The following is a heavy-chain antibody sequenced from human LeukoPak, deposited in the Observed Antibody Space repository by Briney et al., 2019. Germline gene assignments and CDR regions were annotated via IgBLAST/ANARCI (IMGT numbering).Heavy chain of an antibody. Sequence: GGSLRLSCAASGFTFSSYGMHWVRQAPGKELEWVAFIRYDGSNKYYADSVKGRFTISRDNSKNTLYLQMNSLRAEDTAVYYCAKDPTTFWYYYYMDVWGKGTTVTISS. D-gene: IGHD2/OR15-2a*01. CDR3: AKDPTTFWYYYYMDV. V-gene: IGHV3-30*02. CDR2: IRYDGSNK. J-gene: IGHJ6*03. CDR1: GFTFSSYG.